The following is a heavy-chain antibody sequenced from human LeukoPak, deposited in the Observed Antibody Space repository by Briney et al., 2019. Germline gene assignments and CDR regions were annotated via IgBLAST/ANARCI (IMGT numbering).Heavy chain of an antibody. CDR1: GYTFTSYG. CDR2: IIPIFGTA. J-gene: IGHJ6*03. V-gene: IGHV1-69*05. CDR3: ARGSIRDYMDV. D-gene: IGHD1-14*01. Sequence: ASVKVSCKASGYTFTSYGISWVRQAPGQGLEWMGGIIPIFGTANYAQKFQGRVTITTDESTSTAYMELSSLRSEDTAVYYCARGSIRDYMDVWGKGTTVTVSS.